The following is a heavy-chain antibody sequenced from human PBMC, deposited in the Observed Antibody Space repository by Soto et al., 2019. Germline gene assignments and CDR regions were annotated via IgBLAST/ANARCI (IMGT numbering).Heavy chain of an antibody. CDR2: IFSGGST. Sequence: EVQLVESGGGLVQPGGSLRLSCVASGFTVSSNYMSWVRQAPGKGLEWVSVIFSGGSTNYADSVKGRFTISRDNSKNTLFLQMNSLRAEDTAVYNCATRVTAGYWGQGTLVTVSS. J-gene: IGHJ4*02. D-gene: IGHD2-21*02. CDR3: ATRVTAGY. V-gene: IGHV3-66*01. CDR1: GFTVSSNY.